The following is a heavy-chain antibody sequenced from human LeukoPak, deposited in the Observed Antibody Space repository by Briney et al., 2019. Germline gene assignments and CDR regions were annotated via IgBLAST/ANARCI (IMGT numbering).Heavy chain of an antibody. J-gene: IGHJ5*02. V-gene: IGHV4-59*08. D-gene: IGHD2-15*01. CDR3: ARTLGYCSGGTCYNYFDP. CDR2: VYQRGST. Sequence: SETLSLNCTVFGDSIGGYYRSWIRQPPGKGLEWIGYVYQRGSTNYNPSLKSRVLISADRSKNHFSLRLTSVTAADTAVYCCARTLGYCSGGTCYNYFDPWGQGTLVTVSS. CDR1: GDSIGGYY.